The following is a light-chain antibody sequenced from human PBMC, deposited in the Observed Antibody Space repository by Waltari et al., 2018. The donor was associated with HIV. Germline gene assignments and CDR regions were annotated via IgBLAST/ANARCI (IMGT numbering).Light chain of an antibody. CDR1: TGAVTSGYY. CDR2: STT. V-gene: IGLV7-43*01. J-gene: IGLJ2*01. CDR3: LLYYGGAVV. Sequence: QTVVTQEPSLTVSPGGTVTLTCASSTGAVTSGYYPGWFQQRPGQAPRALIYSTTNRHPWTPARFPGSLLGGKAALTLSGVQPEDEAGYYCLLYYGGAVVFGGGTKLTVL.